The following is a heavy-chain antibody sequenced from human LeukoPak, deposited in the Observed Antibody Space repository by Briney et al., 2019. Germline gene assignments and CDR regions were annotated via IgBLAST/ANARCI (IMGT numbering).Heavy chain of an antibody. CDR2: TYYRSKWYN. Sequence: KASQTLSLTCAISGDSVSSNSATWNWIRQSPSRGLEWLGRTYYRSKWYNDYAVSVQSRITINPDTSKNQFSLQLNSVTPEDTAVYYCARSPPTAMEYWFDPWGQGTLVTVSS. D-gene: IGHD5-18*01. V-gene: IGHV6-1*01. J-gene: IGHJ5*02. CDR1: GDSVSSNSAT. CDR3: ARSPPTAMEYWFDP.